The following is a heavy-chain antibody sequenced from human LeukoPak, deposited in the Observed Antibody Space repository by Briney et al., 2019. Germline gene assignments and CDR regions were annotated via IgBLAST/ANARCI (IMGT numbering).Heavy chain of an antibody. CDR3: ARAYYYGSGSFTQHFPDDNYYYYMDV. Sequence: SVKVSCQGSGCTFSSYAISWLRQAPGQGLAWMGGIVPIFGTANNPKKFQGRVTITTDDATSTAYMELSSLRSEDTAVYYCARAYYYGSGSFTQHFPDDNYYYYMDVWGKGTTVTVSS. J-gene: IGHJ6*03. D-gene: IGHD3-10*01. CDR1: GCTFSSYA. CDR2: IVPIFGTA. V-gene: IGHV1-69*05.